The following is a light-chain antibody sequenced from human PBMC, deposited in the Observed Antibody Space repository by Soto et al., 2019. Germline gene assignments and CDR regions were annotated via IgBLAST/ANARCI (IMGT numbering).Light chain of an antibody. V-gene: IGKV3D-20*02. CDR1: QSVTSNS. CDR2: GSS. Sequence: THSPGTVSLSPGERATLSGRPSQSVTSNSLAWYQQKPGQAPRLIIYGSSRRATGVPDRFSGGGSGADFTLTISSLEPEDFALYYCHQRQRWPRTFGQGTKVDIK. CDR3: HQRQRWPRT. J-gene: IGKJ1*01.